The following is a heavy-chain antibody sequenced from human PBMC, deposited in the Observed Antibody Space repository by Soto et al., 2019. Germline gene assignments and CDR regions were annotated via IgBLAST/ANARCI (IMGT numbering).Heavy chain of an antibody. Sequence: QLQESGPGLVKPSETLSLTCTVSGGSFTSTNYFWGWIRQPPGKGLEWIGYMYYNGNTFYSPSLKSRVTMSVDTSKRQFSLDLTSVTAADTAMYYCARLPIYDSRAAPTPIFHPWGLGAMVTVSS. CDR1: GGSFTSTNYF. D-gene: IGHD3-22*01. CDR3: ARLPIYDSRAAPTPIFHP. V-gene: IGHV4-39*01. CDR2: MYYNGNT. J-gene: IGHJ1*01.